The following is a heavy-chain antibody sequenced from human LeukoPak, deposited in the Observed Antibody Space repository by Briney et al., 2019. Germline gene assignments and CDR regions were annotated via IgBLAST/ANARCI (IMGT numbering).Heavy chain of an antibody. Sequence: SSQTLSLTCTVSGGSISSGGYYWSWIRQHPGKGLEWIGYIYYSGSTYYSPSLKSRVTISVDTSKNQFSLKLSSVTAADTAVYYCARVLGTGYYTGVVEQYYFDYWGQGTLVTVSS. V-gene: IGHV4-31*03. J-gene: IGHJ4*02. CDR2: IYYSGST. CDR1: GGSISSGGYY. D-gene: IGHD3/OR15-3a*01. CDR3: ARVLGTGYYTGVVEQYYFDY.